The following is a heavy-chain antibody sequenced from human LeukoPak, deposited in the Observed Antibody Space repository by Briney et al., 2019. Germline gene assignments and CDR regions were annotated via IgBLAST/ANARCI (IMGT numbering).Heavy chain of an antibody. V-gene: IGHV3-23*01. D-gene: IGHD5-12*01. CDR3: AKGGGYEAQYYYYYLDV. Sequence: GGSLRLSCEASGFTFSSYVMNWVRQAPGKGLEWVSTIDDSGVTTYYADSVKGRFTISRDNSKNTLYLQMKSLRAEDTAVYYCAKGGGYEAQYYYYYLDVWGKGTTVTISS. J-gene: IGHJ6*03. CDR2: IDDSGVTT. CDR1: GFTFSSYV.